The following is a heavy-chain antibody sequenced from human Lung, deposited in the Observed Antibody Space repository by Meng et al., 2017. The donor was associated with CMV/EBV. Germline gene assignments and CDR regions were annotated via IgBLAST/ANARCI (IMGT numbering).Heavy chain of an antibody. CDR1: GGSMSSTNW. CDR3: ARADKVRFDY. CDR2: IYHSGST. V-gene: IGHV4-4*02. Sequence: QGQSRESGPGLVKPSGPLSLPCAVSGGSMSSTNWWSWVRQPPGKGLEWIGEIYHSGSTNYNPSLKSRVSISVDKSKNQFSLKLSSVTAADTAVHYCARADKVRFDYWGQGTLVTVSS. J-gene: IGHJ4*02.